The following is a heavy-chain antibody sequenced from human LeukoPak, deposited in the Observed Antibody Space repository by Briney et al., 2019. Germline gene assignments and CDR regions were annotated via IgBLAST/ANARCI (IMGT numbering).Heavy chain of an antibody. CDR3: ALAPNSNWFDF. D-gene: IGHD2-8*01. J-gene: IGHJ5*01. CDR1: GDSTSNFY. CDR2: IHYSGSS. V-gene: IGHV4-59*03. Sequence: SETLSLTCTVSGDSTSNFYWNWIRQSPGKGLEWIGNIHYSGSSVYNPSLKSRGTISIDTSRRQFLLKLNSVTAADTAVYFCALAPNSNWFDFWGPGILVTVSS.